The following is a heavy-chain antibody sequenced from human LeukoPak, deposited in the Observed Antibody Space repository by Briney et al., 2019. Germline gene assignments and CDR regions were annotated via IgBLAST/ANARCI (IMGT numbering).Heavy chain of an antibody. V-gene: IGHV3-23*01. CDR2: ISGSGGST. D-gene: IGHD3-10*01. J-gene: IGHJ4*02. Sequence: GGSLRLSCAASGFTFSSYAMRWVRQAPGKGLEWVASISGSGGSTYYADSVKGRFTISRDNSKNTLYLQMNSLRAEDTAVYYCAKDWDYYGSGSYSDYWGQGTLVTVSS. CDR1: GFTFSSYA. CDR3: AKDWDYYGSGSYSDY.